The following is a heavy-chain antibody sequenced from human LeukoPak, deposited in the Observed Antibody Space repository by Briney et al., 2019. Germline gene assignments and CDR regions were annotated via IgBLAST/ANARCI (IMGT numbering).Heavy chain of an antibody. CDR1: GGSISSSNW. CDR3: ARDHSSGWYYFDY. J-gene: IGHJ4*02. Sequence: PSETLSLTCAVSGGSISSSNWWSWVRQPPGKGLEWIGEIYHSGSTNYNPSLKSRVTISVDKSKNQFSLKLSSVTAADTAVYYCARDHSSGWYYFDYWGQGTLVTVSS. V-gene: IGHV4-4*02. CDR2: IYHSGST. D-gene: IGHD6-19*01.